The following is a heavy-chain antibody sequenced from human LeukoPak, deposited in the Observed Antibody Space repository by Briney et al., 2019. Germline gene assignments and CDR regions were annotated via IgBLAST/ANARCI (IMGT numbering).Heavy chain of an antibody. J-gene: IGHJ4*02. V-gene: IGHV4-34*01. Sequence: ASETLSLTCAVYGGSFSGYYWSWIRQPPGKGLEWIGEINHSGSTNYNPSLKSRVTISVDTSKNQFSLKLSSVTAAGTAVYYCARVPVKYVWGSYPPSGYFDYWGQGTLVTVSS. CDR1: GGSFSGYY. D-gene: IGHD3-16*02. CDR2: INHSGST. CDR3: ARVPVKYVWGSYPPSGYFDY.